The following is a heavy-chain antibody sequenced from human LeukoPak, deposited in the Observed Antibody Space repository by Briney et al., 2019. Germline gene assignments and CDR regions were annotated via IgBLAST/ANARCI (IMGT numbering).Heavy chain of an antibody. J-gene: IGHJ6*02. Sequence: SETLSLTCTVSGGSISSYYWSWIRQPPGKGLEWIGYIYYSGSTKYNPSLKSRVTISVDTSKNQFSLKLSSVTAADTAVYYCARDSSGHWDYYYYGMDVWGQGTTVTVSS. CDR3: ARDSSGHWDYYYYGMDV. CDR2: IYYSGST. D-gene: IGHD6-19*01. CDR1: GGSISSYY. V-gene: IGHV4-59*01.